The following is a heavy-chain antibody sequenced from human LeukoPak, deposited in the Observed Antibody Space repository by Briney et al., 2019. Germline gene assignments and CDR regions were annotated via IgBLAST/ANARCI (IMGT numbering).Heavy chain of an antibody. CDR3: ARDSQGSGSYYNPKGSWFDP. V-gene: IGHV4-31*03. J-gene: IGHJ5*02. CDR2: IYYSGST. CDR1: GGSISSGGYY. D-gene: IGHD3-10*01. Sequence: ASQTLSLTCTVSGGSISSGGYYWSWIRQHPGTGLEWIGYIYYSGSTYYNPSLKSRVTISVDTSKNQFSLKLNSVTAADTAVYYCARDSQGSGSYYNPKGSWFDPWGQGTLVTVSS.